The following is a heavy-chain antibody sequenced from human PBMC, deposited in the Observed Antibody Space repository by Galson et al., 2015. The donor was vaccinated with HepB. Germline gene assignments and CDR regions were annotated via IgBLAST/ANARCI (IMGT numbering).Heavy chain of an antibody. CDR2: INWNGGST. D-gene: IGHD3-10*01. Sequence: SLRLSCASSGFNFDDYGMSWVRQVPGKGLEWVSGINWNGGSTGYGDSVKGRFTISRDNAKNSLYLQMDSLRVEDTALYYCARRGYYHSGTYYNPMPIDYWGQGTLVTVSS. CDR1: GFNFDDYG. V-gene: IGHV3-20*04. CDR3: ARRGYYHSGTYYNPMPIDY. J-gene: IGHJ4*02.